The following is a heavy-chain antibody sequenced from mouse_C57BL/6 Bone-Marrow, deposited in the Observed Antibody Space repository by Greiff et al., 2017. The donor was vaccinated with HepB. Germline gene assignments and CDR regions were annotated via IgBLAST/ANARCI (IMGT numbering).Heavy chain of an antibody. CDR3: ARPPYYYGSRHWYFDV. J-gene: IGHJ1*03. D-gene: IGHD1-1*01. CDR1: GFTFSSYA. V-gene: IGHV5-4*03. Sequence: EVKVEESGGGLVKPGGSLKLSCAASGFTFSSYAMSWVRQTPEKRLEWVATISDGGSYTYYPDNVKGRFTISRDNAKNNLYLQMSHLKSEDTAMYYCARPPYYYGSRHWYFDVWGTGTTVTVSS. CDR2: ISDGGSYT.